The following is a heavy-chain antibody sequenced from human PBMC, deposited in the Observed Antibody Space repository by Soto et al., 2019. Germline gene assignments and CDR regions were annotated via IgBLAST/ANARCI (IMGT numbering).Heavy chain of an antibody. CDR1: GGSISSGDYY. D-gene: IGHD5-12*01. V-gene: IGHV4-30-4*01. J-gene: IGHJ4*02. CDR3: ARGRLQFRVYGYYFDY. Sequence: QVQLQESGPGLVKPSQTLSLTCTVSGGSISSGDYYWSWIRQPPGKGLEWIGYIYYSGSTYYNPSLKSRVTISVDTSKNQFSLKLSSVTAADTAVYYCARGRLQFRVYGYYFDYWGQGTLVTVSS. CDR2: IYYSGST.